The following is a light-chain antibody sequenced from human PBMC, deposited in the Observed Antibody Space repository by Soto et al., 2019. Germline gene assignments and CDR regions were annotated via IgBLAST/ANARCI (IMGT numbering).Light chain of an antibody. CDR2: EVT. V-gene: IGLV2-14*03. CDR1: RSDVGAYNS. CDR3: SSYTTTNTPYV. Sequence: QSALTQPASVSGSPGQSITISCTGTRSDVGAYNSVSWYQQHPGKVPKLIISEVTVRPSGVSHRFSGSKSGNSASLTISGLQAEDEADYYCSSYTTTNTPYVFGSGTKLTVL. J-gene: IGLJ1*01.